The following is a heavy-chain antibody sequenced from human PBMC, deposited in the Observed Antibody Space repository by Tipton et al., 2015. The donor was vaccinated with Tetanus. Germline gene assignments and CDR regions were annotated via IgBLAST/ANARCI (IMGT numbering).Heavy chain of an antibody. CDR3: ARSYGDTFLFRLDY. Sequence: SLRLSCAATGFDFSAYWMNWVRQAPGKGLEWVANINGDGGTKKYVESVGGRFTISRDNAENSLSLEMDSLRAEDTAVYYCARSYGDTFLFRLDYWGQGALVTVSS. J-gene: IGHJ4*02. CDR2: INGDGGTK. V-gene: IGHV3-7*01. D-gene: IGHD4-17*01. CDR1: GFDFSAYW.